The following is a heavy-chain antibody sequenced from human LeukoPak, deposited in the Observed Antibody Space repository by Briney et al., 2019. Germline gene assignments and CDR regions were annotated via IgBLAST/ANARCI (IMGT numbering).Heavy chain of an antibody. CDR2: IHNSGST. CDR1: GDSINTYY. CDR3: ARLHYDFWRFDP. D-gene: IGHD3-3*01. V-gene: IGHV4-59*08. J-gene: IGHJ5*02. Sequence: SETLSLTCTVSGDSINTYYWSWIRQPPGKGLEWIGHIHNSGSTTYNPSLKSRVTISIDTSKYQFPLKLISVTAADTAVYYCARLHYDFWRFDPWGQGTLVTVSS.